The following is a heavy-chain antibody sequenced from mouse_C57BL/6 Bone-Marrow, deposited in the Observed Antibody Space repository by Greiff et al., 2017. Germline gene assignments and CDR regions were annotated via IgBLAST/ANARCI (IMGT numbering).Heavy chain of an antibody. D-gene: IGHD1-1*01. Sequence: VHVKQSGAELVKPGASVKLSCTASGFNIKDYYIHWVKQRTEQGLEWIGRIDPEDGETKYAPKFQDKATITADPSSNTAYLQLSSLPSEDTAAYYCTRSLIYYGTNYWGQGTTLTVTS. CDR3: TRSLIYYGTNY. CDR2: IDPEDGET. V-gene: IGHV14-2*01. J-gene: IGHJ2*01. CDR1: GFNIKDYY.